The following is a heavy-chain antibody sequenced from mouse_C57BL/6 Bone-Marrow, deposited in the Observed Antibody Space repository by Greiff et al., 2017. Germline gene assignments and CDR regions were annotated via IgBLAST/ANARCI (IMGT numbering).Heavy chain of an antibody. CDR3: ARDGGWLLPSWFAY. V-gene: IGHV5-4*01. CDR1: GFTFSSYA. Sequence: EVKLVESGGGLVKPGGSLKLSCAASGFTFSSYAMSWVRQTPEKRLEWVATISDGGSYTYYPDNVKGRFTISRDNAKNNLYLQLSHLKSEDTAMYYCARDGGWLLPSWFAYGGQGTLVSVSA. CDR2: ISDGGSYT. D-gene: IGHD2-3*01. J-gene: IGHJ3*01.